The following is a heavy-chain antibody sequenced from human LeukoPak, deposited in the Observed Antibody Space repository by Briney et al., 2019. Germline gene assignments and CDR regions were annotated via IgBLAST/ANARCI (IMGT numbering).Heavy chain of an antibody. J-gene: IGHJ4*02. CDR3: ATGPPMVRGRFSPNYYFDY. V-gene: IGHV1-24*01. Sequence: ASVKVSCKVSGYTLTELSMHWVRQAPGKGLEWMGGFDPEDGETIYAQKFQGRVTMTEDTSTDTAYMELSSLRSEDTAVYYCATGPPMVRGRFSPNYYFDYWGQGTLVTVSS. CDR2: FDPEDGET. D-gene: IGHD3-10*01. CDR1: GYTLTELS.